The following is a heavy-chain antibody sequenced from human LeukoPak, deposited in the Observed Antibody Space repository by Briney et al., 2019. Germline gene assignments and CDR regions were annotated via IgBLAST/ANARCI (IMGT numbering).Heavy chain of an antibody. CDR1: GGSISTYY. D-gene: IGHD3-10*01. V-gene: IGHV4-59*01. Sequence: SETLSLTCTVSGGSISTYYLNWIRQPPGKGLEWIGYIYYSGTTNYNPSLKSRVTISVDTSKNQFSLKLSSVTAADTAVYYCASSNLGSLGQFDSGGQGTLVTVSS. CDR3: ASSNLGSLGQFDS. J-gene: IGHJ5*01. CDR2: IYYSGTT.